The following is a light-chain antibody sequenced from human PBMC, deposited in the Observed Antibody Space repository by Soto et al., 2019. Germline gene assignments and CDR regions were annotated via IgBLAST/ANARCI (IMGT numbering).Light chain of an antibody. CDR2: DAS. V-gene: IGKV1-5*01. CDR3: QHYNSYSEA. CDR1: QSISSW. Sequence: DIQMTQSPSTLSASVGDRVTITCRASQSISSWLAWYQQKPGKAPKLLIYDASSLESGVPSRFSGSGSATEFTLTISSLQPGDYATYYCQHYNSYSEAFGQGTKVDIK. J-gene: IGKJ1*01.